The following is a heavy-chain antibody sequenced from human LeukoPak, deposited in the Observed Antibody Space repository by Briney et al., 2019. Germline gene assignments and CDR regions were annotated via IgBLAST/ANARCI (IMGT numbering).Heavy chain of an antibody. J-gene: IGHJ4*02. Sequence: GGSLRLSCAASGFTFSSYSMNWVRQAPGKGLEWVSYISSSSTIYYADSVKGRFTISRDNAKNSLYLQMNSLRAEDTAVYYCARFAYYYDSSGYWGQGTLVTVSS. D-gene: IGHD3-22*01. CDR1: GFTFSSYS. CDR3: ARFAYYYDSSGY. CDR2: ISSSSTI. V-gene: IGHV3-48*04.